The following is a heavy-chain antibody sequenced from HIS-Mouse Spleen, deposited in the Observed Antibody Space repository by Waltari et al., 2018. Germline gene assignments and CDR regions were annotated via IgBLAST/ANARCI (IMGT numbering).Heavy chain of an antibody. CDR3: AKRLGRYYFDY. Sequence: QVQLVESGGGVVQPGRSRRLSCAASGVTLRSSGLPWLRQAPGKGLEWVAVISYDGSNKYYADSVKGRFTISRDNSKNTLYLQMNSLRAEDTAVYYCAKRLGRYYFDYWGQGTLVTVSS. CDR2: ISYDGSNK. D-gene: IGHD2-21*01. V-gene: IGHV3-30*18. CDR1: GVTLRSSG. J-gene: IGHJ4*02.